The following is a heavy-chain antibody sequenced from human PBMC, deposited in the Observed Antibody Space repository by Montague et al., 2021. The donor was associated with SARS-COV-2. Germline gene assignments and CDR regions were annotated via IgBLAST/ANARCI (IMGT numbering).Heavy chain of an antibody. CDR3: ARGGADFGDYGWLDP. Sequence: TLSLTCSVSGGSISNGSYPWSWIRRPPGKGLEWIGYIFPGGXTXYXXXXQXRVTISIDNSKNQLSLRLTSITAADTAVYFCARGGADFGDYGWLDPWGQGILVTVS. J-gene: IGHJ5*02. V-gene: IGHV4-30-2*01. CDR1: GGSISNGSYP. D-gene: IGHD4-17*01. CDR2: IFPGGXT.